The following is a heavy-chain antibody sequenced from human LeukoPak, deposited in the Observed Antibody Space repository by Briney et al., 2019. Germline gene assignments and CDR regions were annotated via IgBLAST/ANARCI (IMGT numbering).Heavy chain of an antibody. CDR1: GYTFTSYG. CDR2: ISAYIGNT. D-gene: IGHD3-3*01. CDR3: ARGLSGAYYDFWCGSYYYYYMDV. V-gene: IGHV1-18*01. J-gene: IGHJ6*03. Sequence: ASVKVSCKASGYTFTSYGISWVRQAPGQGLEWLGWISAYIGNTNYAQKLQGRVTMTTDTSTSTAYMELRSLRSDDTAVYYCARGLSGAYYDFWCGSYYYYYMDVWGKGTTVTVSS.